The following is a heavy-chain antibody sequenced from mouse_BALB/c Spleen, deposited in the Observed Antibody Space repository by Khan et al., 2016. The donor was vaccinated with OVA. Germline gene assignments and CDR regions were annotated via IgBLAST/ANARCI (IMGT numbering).Heavy chain of an antibody. Sequence: VQLQESGPGLVKPSQSLSLTCTVTGYSITSNYAWNWIRQFPGNKLEWMGYISYSGSTNYNPSLKSRISITRDTSKNQFFLQLNSVTTEDTATYYWARGNYYGYAMDYWGQGTSITVSS. CDR3: ARGNYYGYAMDY. CDR2: ISYSGST. D-gene: IGHD1-1*01. CDR1: GYSITSNYA. J-gene: IGHJ4*01. V-gene: IGHV3-2*02.